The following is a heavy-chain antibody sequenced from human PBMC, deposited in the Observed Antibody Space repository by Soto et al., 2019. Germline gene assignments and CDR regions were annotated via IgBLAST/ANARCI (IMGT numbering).Heavy chain of an antibody. D-gene: IGHD2-2*01. CDR2: ISPYNSNT. CDR1: GYTFISYG. J-gene: IGHJ5*02. Sequence: ASVKVSCKASGYTFISYGISWVRQAPGEGLEWMGWISPYNSNTEYAKKFQGRVTMTTDTSTSTAYMELRSLRSDDTAMYYCARDRAVIVATAIQFLDPWGPGTLVTVSS. CDR3: ARDRAVIVATAIQFLDP. V-gene: IGHV1-18*01.